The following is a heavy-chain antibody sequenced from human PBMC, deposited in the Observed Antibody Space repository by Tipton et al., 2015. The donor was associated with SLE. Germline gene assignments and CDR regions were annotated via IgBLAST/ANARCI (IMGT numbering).Heavy chain of an antibody. J-gene: IGHJ5*02. CDR3: AKDESEEVAADWFDP. CDR2: ISGSGGST. Sequence: SLRLSCAASGFTFSSYAMSWVRQAPGKGLEWVSGISGSGGSTYHADSVKGRFTISRDNSKNTLYLQMNSLRAEDTAVYYCAKDESEEVAADWFDPRGQGILVTVSS. D-gene: IGHD5-12*01. V-gene: IGHV3-23*01. CDR1: GFTFSSYA.